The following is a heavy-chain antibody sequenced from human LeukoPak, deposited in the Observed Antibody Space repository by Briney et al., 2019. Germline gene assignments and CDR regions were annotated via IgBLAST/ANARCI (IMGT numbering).Heavy chain of an antibody. CDR1: GFSFGDVW. V-gene: IGHV3-30-3*01. CDR3: ARSTNYYDSSGYYFYDWFDP. D-gene: IGHD3-22*01. CDR2: ISYDGGNK. J-gene: IGHJ5*02. Sequence: GGSLRLSCAASGFSFGDVWMSWVRQAPGKGLEWVAVISYDGGNKYYADSVKGRFTISRDNSKNTLYLQMNSLRAEDTAVYYCARSTNYYDSSGYYFYDWFDPWGQGTLVTVSS.